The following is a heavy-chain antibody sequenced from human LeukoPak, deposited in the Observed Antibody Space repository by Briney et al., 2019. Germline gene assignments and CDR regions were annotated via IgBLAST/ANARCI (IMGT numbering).Heavy chain of an antibody. CDR1: GFTFSNYG. V-gene: IGHV3-30*02. CDR2: ISFDGSQK. J-gene: IGHJ6*03. Sequence: PGGSLRLSCAASGFTFSNYGMHWVRQAPGKGLEWVALISFDGSQKYYADSVKGRFTISRDNSKNTLYLQMNSLRAEDTAVYYCAKRPSGGGYYYYLDVWGKGTTVTVSS. D-gene: IGHD3-16*01. CDR3: AKRPSGGGYYYYLDV.